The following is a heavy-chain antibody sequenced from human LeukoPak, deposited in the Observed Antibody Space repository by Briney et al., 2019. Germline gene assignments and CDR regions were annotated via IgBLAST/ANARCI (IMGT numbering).Heavy chain of an antibody. V-gene: IGHV3-30*04. CDR2: ISYDGSNK. D-gene: IGHD6-13*01. CDR3: ARGEWQQLVSVLDY. J-gene: IGHJ4*02. Sequence: GGSLRLSCAASGFTFSSYAMHWVRQAPGKGLEWVAVISYDGSNKYYADSVKGQFTISRDNSKNTLYLQMNSLRAEDTAVYYCARGEWQQLVSVLDYWGQGTLVTVSS. CDR1: GFTFSSYA.